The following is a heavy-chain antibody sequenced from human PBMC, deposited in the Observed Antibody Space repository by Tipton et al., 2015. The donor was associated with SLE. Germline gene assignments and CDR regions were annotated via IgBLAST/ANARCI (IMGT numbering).Heavy chain of an antibody. V-gene: IGHV3-53*05. CDR3: ARKGSPLYGMDV. Sequence: SLRLSCAASGFTVSSNYMSWVRQAPGKGLEWVSVIYSGGSTYYADSVKGRFTISRDNSKNTLYLQMNSLRAEDTAVYYCARKGSPLYGMDVWGQGTTVTVSS. CDR2: IYSGGST. D-gene: IGHD6-13*01. CDR1: GFTVSSNY. J-gene: IGHJ6*02.